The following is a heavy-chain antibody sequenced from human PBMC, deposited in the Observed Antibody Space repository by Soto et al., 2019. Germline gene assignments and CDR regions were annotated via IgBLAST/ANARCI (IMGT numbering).Heavy chain of an antibody. V-gene: IGHV4-59*01. CDR1: GGSISSYY. J-gene: IGHJ6*03. Sequence: SETLSLTCTVSGGSISSYYWSWIRQPPGKGLEWIGYIYYSGSTNYNPSLKSRVTISVDTSKNQFSLKLSSVTAADTAVYYCARGRGIRFLEWSSDYYYMDVWGKGTTVTVSS. CDR3: ARGRGIRFLEWSSDYYYMDV. D-gene: IGHD3-3*01. CDR2: IYYSGST.